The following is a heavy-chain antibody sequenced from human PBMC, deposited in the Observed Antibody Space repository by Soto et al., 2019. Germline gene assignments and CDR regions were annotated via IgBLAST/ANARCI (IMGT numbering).Heavy chain of an antibody. D-gene: IGHD3-9*01. Sequence: GSLRLSCAASGFTFSSYAMHWVRQAPGKGLEWVAVISYDGSNKYYADSVKGRFTISRDNSKNTLYLQMNSLRAEDTAVYYCARGGPNYDILTGYFDYWGQGTLVTVSS. CDR1: GFTFSSYA. V-gene: IGHV3-30-3*01. J-gene: IGHJ4*02. CDR2: ISYDGSNK. CDR3: ARGGPNYDILTGYFDY.